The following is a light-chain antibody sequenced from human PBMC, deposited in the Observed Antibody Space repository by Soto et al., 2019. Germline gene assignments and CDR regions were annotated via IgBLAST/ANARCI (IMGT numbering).Light chain of an antibody. CDR3: QQYNNWPRT. CDR2: DAS. CDR1: QSVSNY. J-gene: IGKJ1*01. Sequence: EIVWTQSPATLSLSPGERATLTCRASQSVSNYLAWYQQKPGQAPRLLIYDASSRATGIPARFSGSGSGTEFTLTISSLQSEDFAVYYCQQYNNWPRTFGQGTKVDIK. V-gene: IGKV3D-15*01.